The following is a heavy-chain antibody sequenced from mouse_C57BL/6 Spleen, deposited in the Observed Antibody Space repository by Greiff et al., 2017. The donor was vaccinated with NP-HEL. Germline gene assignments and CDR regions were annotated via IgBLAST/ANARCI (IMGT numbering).Heavy chain of an antibody. D-gene: IGHD1-1*01. Sequence: DVKLQESGPGLVKPSQSLSLTCSVTGYSITSGYYWNWIRQFPGNKLEWMGYISYDGSNNYNPSLKNRISITRDTSKNQFFLKLNSVTTEDTATYYCARGYYGSDWYFDVWGTGTTVTVSS. J-gene: IGHJ1*03. V-gene: IGHV3-6*01. CDR3: ARGYYGSDWYFDV. CDR2: ISYDGSN. CDR1: GYSITSGYY.